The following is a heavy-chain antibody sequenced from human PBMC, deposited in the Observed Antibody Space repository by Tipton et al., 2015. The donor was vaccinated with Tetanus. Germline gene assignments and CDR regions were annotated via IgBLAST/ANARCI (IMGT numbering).Heavy chain of an antibody. J-gene: IGHJ4*02. CDR3: ARMYSTSSPFDH. CDR1: GYSFTSHW. V-gene: IGHV5-51*01. Sequence: QLVQSGADVKKPGESLKVSCKASGYSFTSHWIGWVRQMPGKGLEWMGMIFPDDSDTRYSPSFQGHVTFSVDKSTSTVYQQWRNLKASDTAMYFCARMYSTSSPFDHWGQGTLVAVSS. CDR2: IFPDDSDT. D-gene: IGHD6-6*01.